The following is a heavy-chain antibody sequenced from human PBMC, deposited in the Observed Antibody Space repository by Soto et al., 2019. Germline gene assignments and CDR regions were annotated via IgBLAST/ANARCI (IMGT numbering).Heavy chain of an antibody. J-gene: IGHJ4*02. Sequence: SETLSLTCTVSGGYISSYYWSWIRQPPGKGLEWIGYIYYSGSTNYNPSLKSRVTISVDTSKNQFSLKLSSVTAADTAVYYCARRYGSAIDYWGQGTLVTVSS. V-gene: IGHV4-59*08. D-gene: IGHD1-26*01. CDR2: IYYSGST. CDR3: ARRYGSAIDY. CDR1: GGYISSYY.